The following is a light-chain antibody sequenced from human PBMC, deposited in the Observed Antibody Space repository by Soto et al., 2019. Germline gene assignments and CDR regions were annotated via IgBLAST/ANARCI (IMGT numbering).Light chain of an antibody. CDR3: QQYHNWLIT. CDR2: GAS. J-gene: IGKJ5*01. Sequence: EIVMTQSPATLSVPPGERATLSCRAGQSVSSNLGWYQQKPGQAPRLHVSGASTRATGIPARFSGSGSGTEFTLTISSLQSEDFAVYYCQQYHNWLITFGQGTRLEIK. V-gene: IGKV3-15*01. CDR1: QSVSSN.